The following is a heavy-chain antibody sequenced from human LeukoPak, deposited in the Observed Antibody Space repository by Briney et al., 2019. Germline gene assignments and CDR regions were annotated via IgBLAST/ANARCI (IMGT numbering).Heavy chain of an antibody. CDR1: GYTFTSYY. V-gene: IGHV1-46*01. CDR2: VNPSAGAT. J-gene: IGHJ4*02. Sequence: ASVKVSCKASGYTFTSYYMHWVRRAPGRGLEWMGIVNPSAGATRYAQTFQGRVTMTRDTSTSTVYMELSSLRSEDTAVYYCARSGREGVASTPLWFDNWGQGTLVTVSS. D-gene: IGHD3-3*02. CDR3: ARSGREGVASTPLWFDN.